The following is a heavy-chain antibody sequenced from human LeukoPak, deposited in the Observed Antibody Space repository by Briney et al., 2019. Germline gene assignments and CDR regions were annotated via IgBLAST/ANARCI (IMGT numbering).Heavy chain of an antibody. CDR2: IYYSGST. Sequence: SETLSLTCTVSGGSISSSSYYWGWIRQPPGKGLEWIGSIYYSGSTYYNPSLKSRVTISVDTSKNQFSLKLSSVTAADTAVYYCAREGRGAAAPPFDYWGQGTLVTVSS. CDR3: AREGRGAAAPPFDY. J-gene: IGHJ4*02. CDR1: GGSISSSSYY. D-gene: IGHD6-13*01. V-gene: IGHV4-39*07.